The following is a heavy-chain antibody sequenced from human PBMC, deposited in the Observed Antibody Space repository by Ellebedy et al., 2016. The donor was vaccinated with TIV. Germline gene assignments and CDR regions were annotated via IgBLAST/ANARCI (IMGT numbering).Heavy chain of an antibody. V-gene: IGHV3-23*01. J-gene: IGHJ4*02. CDR3: AKGYCSGGSCRGGYFFDS. Sequence: PGGSLRLSCAASGFTFSSYAMSWVRQAPGKGLEWVSAISGSGGSTYYADSVKGRFTISRDNSKNTLYLQMNSLRVEDTAIYYCAKGYCSGGSCRGGYFFDSWGQGTLVTVSS. CDR1: GFTFSSYA. CDR2: ISGSGGST. D-gene: IGHD2-15*01.